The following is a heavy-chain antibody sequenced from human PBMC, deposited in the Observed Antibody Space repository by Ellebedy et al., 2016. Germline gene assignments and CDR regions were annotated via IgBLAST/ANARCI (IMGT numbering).Heavy chain of an antibody. D-gene: IGHD3-10*01. CDR1: GFTFSDYY. CDR2: ISSRSSYT. Sequence: GESLKISCAASGFTFSDYYMSWIRQAPGKGLEWVSYISSRSSYTNYEDSVKGRFTISGDKAKNSLYLQMNSLRAEDTAVYYCARFLNKSESRSSLSPYYYGLDVWGQGTTVTVSS. V-gene: IGHV3-11*03. J-gene: IGHJ6*02. CDR3: ARFLNKSESRSSLSPYYYGLDV.